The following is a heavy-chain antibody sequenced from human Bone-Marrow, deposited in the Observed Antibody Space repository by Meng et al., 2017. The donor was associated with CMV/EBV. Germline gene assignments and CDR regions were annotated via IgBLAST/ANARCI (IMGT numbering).Heavy chain of an antibody. CDR2: INSDGSST. J-gene: IGHJ5*02. CDR1: GFTCSSYW. V-gene: IGHV3-74*01. CDR3: ARDTVVVPAAIPVRDNWYDP. D-gene: IGHD2-2*02. Sequence: GGSLRLSCAASGFTCSSYWMHWVRQAPGKGLVWVSRINSDGSSTSYADSVKGRFTISRDNAKNTLYLQMNSLRAEDTAVYYCARDTVVVPAAIPVRDNWYDPWGQGTLVTVSS.